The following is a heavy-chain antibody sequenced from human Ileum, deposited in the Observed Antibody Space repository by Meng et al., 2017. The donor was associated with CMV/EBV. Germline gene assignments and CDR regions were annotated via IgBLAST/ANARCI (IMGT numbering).Heavy chain of an antibody. D-gene: IGHD2-2*01. V-gene: IGHV3-43D*03. CDR2: ISWDGGST. CDR1: GFTFDDYA. J-gene: IGHJ6*02. CDR3: ARSSTSFYYYYGMDV. Sequence: GESLKISCAASGFTFDDYAMHWVRQAPGKGLEWVSLISWDGGSTYYADSVKGRFTISRDNSKNSLYLQMNSLRAEDTALYYCARSSTSFYYYYGMDVWGQGTTVTGAS.